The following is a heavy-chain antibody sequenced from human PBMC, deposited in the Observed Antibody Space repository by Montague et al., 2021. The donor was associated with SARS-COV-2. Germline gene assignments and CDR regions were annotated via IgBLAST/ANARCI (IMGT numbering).Heavy chain of an antibody. Sequence: CAISGDSVSSNSAAWNWIRQSPSRGLEWLGRTYYRSKWYNDYALSVKSRITINPDTSKNQFSLQLNSVTPEDTAVYHCAREQHWLGAVYYYGMDVWGQGTTVTVSS. D-gene: IGHD6-19*01. J-gene: IGHJ6*02. CDR1: GDSVSSNSAA. V-gene: IGHV6-1*01. CDR3: AREQHWLGAVYYYGMDV. CDR2: TYYRSKWYN.